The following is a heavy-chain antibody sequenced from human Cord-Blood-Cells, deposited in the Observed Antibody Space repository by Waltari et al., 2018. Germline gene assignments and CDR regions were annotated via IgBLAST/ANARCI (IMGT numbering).Heavy chain of an antibody. V-gene: IGHV1-2*02. Sequence: QVQLVQSGAEVKKPGASVKVSCKASGYTFTGYYMHWVRQAPGQGLEWMGWTNPNSGGTKYARNFQGRVTMTRDTSISTAYRELSRLRSDDTAVYYCAKREGGILNWYFDLWGRGTLVTVSS. CDR1: GYTFTGYY. CDR2: TNPNSGGT. CDR3: AKREGGILNWYFDL. J-gene: IGHJ2*01. D-gene: IGHD3-16*01.